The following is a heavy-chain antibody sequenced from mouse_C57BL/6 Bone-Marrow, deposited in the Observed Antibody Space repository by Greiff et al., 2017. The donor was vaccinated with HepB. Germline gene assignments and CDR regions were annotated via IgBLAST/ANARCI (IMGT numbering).Heavy chain of an antibody. J-gene: IGHJ4*01. Sequence: QVQLQQPGAELVRPGTSVKLSCKASGYTFTSYWMHWAKQRPGQGLEWIGVIDPSDSYTNYNQKFKGKATLTVDTSSSTAYMQLSSLTSEDSAVYYCARSGYSNYEGYYAMDYWGQGTSVTVSS. CDR1: GYTFTSYW. D-gene: IGHD2-5*01. CDR3: ARSGYSNYEGYYAMDY. V-gene: IGHV1-59*01. CDR2: IDPSDSYT.